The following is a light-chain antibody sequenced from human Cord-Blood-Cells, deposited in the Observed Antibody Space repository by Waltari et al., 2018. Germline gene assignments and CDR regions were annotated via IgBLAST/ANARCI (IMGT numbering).Light chain of an antibody. CDR3: QQIDITPLS. J-gene: IGKJ2*03. CDR2: DAS. CDR1: QNISSY. Sequence: DIQMTQSPSYLSASVGDRVTITCQASQNISSYLNWYQQKQGKAPKLLIYDASNLQSGVPSRFSGSGSGTDFTFTISSLQPEDFATYYCQQIDITPLSFGHVTK. V-gene: IGKV1-39*01.